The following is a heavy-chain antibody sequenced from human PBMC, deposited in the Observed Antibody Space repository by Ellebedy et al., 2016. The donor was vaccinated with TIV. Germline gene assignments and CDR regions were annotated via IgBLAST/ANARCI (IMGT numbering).Heavy chain of an antibody. Sequence: GESLKISXKASGYSFTNYINWVRQVPGKGLEWMGRIDPTDSYTKYSPSFQGHVTISADKSLSTAYLQWTTLQASDTAMYYCAASGSRPAHYGIDVWGQGTTVNVS. D-gene: IGHD1-14*01. J-gene: IGHJ6*02. CDR2: IDPTDSYT. V-gene: IGHV5-10-1*01. CDR3: AASGSRPAHYGIDV. CDR1: GYSFTNY.